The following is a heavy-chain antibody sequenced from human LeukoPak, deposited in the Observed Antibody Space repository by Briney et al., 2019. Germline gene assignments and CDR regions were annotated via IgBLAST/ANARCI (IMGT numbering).Heavy chain of an antibody. CDR1: GFTFTNAW. CDR3: TTDLGTYYHGSQRLIPIDY. Sequence: PGGSLRLSCAASGFTFTNAWMSWVRQAPGKGLEWIGRIKNKTDGETTNYAEPVRGRFTISRDDSKSAVYLQMNSLKIEDTAVYYCTTDLGTYYHGSQRLIPIDYWGQGTLVTVSS. D-gene: IGHD3-10*01. V-gene: IGHV3-15*01. J-gene: IGHJ4*02. CDR2: IKNKTDGETT.